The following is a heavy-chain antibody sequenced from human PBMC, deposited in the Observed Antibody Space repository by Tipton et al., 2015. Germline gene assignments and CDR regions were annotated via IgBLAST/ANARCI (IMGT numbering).Heavy chain of an antibody. V-gene: IGHV3-33*01. Sequence: SLRLSCTASGFSFRSYGMHWVRQAPDKGLEWVAVIWYDGSNKYYADSVKGRFTISRDNSKNTLYLQMNSLRVEDTAVYYCARDIVPNWFEPWGQGILVTVSS. CDR1: GFSFRSYG. D-gene: IGHD2-15*01. CDR3: ARDIVPNWFEP. CDR2: IWYDGSNK. J-gene: IGHJ5*02.